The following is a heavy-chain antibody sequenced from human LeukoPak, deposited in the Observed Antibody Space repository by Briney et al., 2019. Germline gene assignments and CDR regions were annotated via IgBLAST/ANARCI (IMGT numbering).Heavy chain of an antibody. CDR2: ISSSSSCI. J-gene: IGHJ4*02. CDR3: ARSGVSYYYDSSGYFDY. V-gene: IGHV3-21*01. D-gene: IGHD3-22*01. CDR1: GFTFSSYS. Sequence: GGSLRLSCAASGFTFSSYSMNWVRQAPGKGLEWVSSISSSSSCIYYADSVKGRFTISRDNAKNSLYLQMNSLRAEDTAVYYCARSGVSYYYDSSGYFDYWGQGTLVTVSS.